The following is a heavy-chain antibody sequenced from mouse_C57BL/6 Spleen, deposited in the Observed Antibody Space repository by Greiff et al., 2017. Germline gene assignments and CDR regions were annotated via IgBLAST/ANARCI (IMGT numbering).Heavy chain of an antibody. D-gene: IGHD2-10*02. CDR2: INPSTGGT. CDR1: GYSFTGYY. Sequence: EVQLQQSGPELVKPGASVKISCKASGYSFTGYYMNWVKQSPEKSLEWIGEINPSTGGTTYNQKFKAKATLTVDKSSSTAYMQLKSLTSEDSAVYYCARWYGNYYAMDYWGQGTSVTVSS. J-gene: IGHJ4*01. CDR3: ARWYGNYYAMDY. V-gene: IGHV1-42*01.